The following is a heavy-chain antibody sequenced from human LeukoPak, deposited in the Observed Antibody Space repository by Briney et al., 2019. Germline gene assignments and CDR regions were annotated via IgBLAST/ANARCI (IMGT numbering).Heavy chain of an antibody. V-gene: IGHV3-23*01. J-gene: IGHJ6*02. D-gene: IGHD3-10*01. CDR1: GFTFDSYT. CDR2: MTVSGGA. Sequence: PGGSLRLSCAVSGFTFDSYTVRWVRQAPGKGLEWVSTMTVSGGAYYTDSVKGRFTIYRDNSKSTVFLQMNSLRVEDSALYFCAKEVGQPHHYGMDVWGQGTTVTVSS. CDR3: AKEVGQPHHYGMDV.